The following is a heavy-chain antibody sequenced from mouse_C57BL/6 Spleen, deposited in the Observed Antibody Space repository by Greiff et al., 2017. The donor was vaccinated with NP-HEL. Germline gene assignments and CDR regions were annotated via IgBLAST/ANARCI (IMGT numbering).Heavy chain of an antibody. CDR3: ARCSHYYGSSFWYFDV. Sequence: DVKLQESVAELVRPGASVKLSCTASGFNIKNTYMHWVKQRPEQGLEWIGRIDPANGNTKYAPKFQGKATITADTSSNTAYLQLSSLTSEDTAIYYCARCSHYYGSSFWYFDVWGTGTTVTVSS. CDR2: IDPANGNT. V-gene: IGHV14-3*01. CDR1: GFNIKNTY. J-gene: IGHJ1*03. D-gene: IGHD1-1*01.